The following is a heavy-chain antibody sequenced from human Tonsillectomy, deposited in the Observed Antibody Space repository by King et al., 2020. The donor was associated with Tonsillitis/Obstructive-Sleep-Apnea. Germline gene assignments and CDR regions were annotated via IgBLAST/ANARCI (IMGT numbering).Heavy chain of an antibody. CDR3: ARHVELVPYINSWQNCFDP. J-gene: IGHJ5*02. Sequence: QLQESGPGLVKPSETLSLTCTVSGGSISSGTYYWDWIRQSPGKGLQWIGSIYYNGNTYYNPSLKSRVTMSVDTSKNKFSLKVTSVTAADTAVYFCARHVELVPYINSWQNCFDPWGHGTLVTVSS. CDR2: IYYNGNT. V-gene: IGHV4-39*01. CDR1: GGSISSGTYY. D-gene: IGHD6-13*01.